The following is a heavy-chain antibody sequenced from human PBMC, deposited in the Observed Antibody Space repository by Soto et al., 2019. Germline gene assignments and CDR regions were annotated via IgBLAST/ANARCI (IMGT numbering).Heavy chain of an antibody. D-gene: IGHD3-16*01. CDR2: VNPDGSTT. Sequence: EVQVVESGGGLVQPGGSLRLSCAASGFTFSSYWMHWARQAPGEGLVWVARVNPDGSTTNYADSVKGRFTVSRDNAKNTVYLQVNSLTAGDTATYYCARGGLYAYYQDNWGRGTLVTVSS. CDR1: GFTFSSYW. V-gene: IGHV3-74*01. CDR3: ARGGLYAYYQDN. J-gene: IGHJ4*02.